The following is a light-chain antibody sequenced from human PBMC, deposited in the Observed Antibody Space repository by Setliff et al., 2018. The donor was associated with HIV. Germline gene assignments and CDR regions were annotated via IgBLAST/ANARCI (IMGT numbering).Light chain of an antibody. Sequence: QSALAQPASVSGSPGQSITISCTGTSSDLGGYNYVSWYQHHPGKAPKLMVYDVSKRPSGVSSRFSGSKSGNTASLTISGLQTEDEADYYCSSYTSSSTYVFGTGTKVTVL. CDR1: SSDLGGYNY. CDR3: SSYTSSSTYV. J-gene: IGLJ1*01. CDR2: DVS. V-gene: IGLV2-14*03.